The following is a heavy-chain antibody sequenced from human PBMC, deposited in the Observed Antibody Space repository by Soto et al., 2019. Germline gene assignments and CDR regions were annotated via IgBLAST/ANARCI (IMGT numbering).Heavy chain of an antibody. CDR2: IYYSGST. Sequence: SETLSLTCTVSGGSISSYYWSWIRQPPGKGLEWIGYIYYSGSTNYNPSLKSRVTISVDTSKNQFSLKLSSVNAADTAVYYCARGMTTVTYNWFDHWGQGTLVTVSS. CDR1: GGSISSYY. CDR3: ARGMTTVTYNWFDH. V-gene: IGHV4-59*01. J-gene: IGHJ5*02. D-gene: IGHD4-17*01.